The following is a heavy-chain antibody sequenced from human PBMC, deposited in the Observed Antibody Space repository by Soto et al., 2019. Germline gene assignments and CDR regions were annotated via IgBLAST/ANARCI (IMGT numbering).Heavy chain of an antibody. J-gene: IGHJ4*02. CDR2: LSYTGST. D-gene: IGHD6-19*01. CDR1: GGSVSSGHYY. Sequence: QVQLQESGPGPVRPSETLSLTCTVSGGSVSSGHYYWSWSRPPPGKGLEWIGYLSYTGSTNYTPSLKRRVTISVDTSKNQFSLKMNCVPAADTAVYYCARSGAVSGGLGGQGTLVTFSS. CDR3: ARSGAVSGGL. V-gene: IGHV4-61*01.